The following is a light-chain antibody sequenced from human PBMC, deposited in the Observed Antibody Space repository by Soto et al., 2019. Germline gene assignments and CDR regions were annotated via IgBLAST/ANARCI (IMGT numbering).Light chain of an antibody. CDR3: HQYGSASWT. CDR2: DES. V-gene: IGKV3-20*01. CDR1: RSVRRY. J-gene: IGKJ1*01. Sequence: ESVLTQSPGTGSWSPGERAALSGRGGRSVRRYVAWCQQEPGQAPRLLIYDESNRAPRTPARFSGSASGPDLNLTISRLEPQDFAVHYCHQYGSASWTFGEGTKVHIK.